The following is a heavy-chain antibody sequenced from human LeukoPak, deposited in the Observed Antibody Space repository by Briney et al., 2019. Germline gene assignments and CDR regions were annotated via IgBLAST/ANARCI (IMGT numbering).Heavy chain of an antibody. J-gene: IGHJ4*02. V-gene: IGHV6-1*01. CDR3: ARDVGTTGWHTFDY. D-gene: IGHD3-9*01. CDR1: GDRVSSNNGA. CDR2: TYYRSKWYN. Sequence: SQTLSLTCAISGDRVSSNNGAWNWITQSPSRGLEWLRGTYYRSKWYNDYAESLISRITISPVTSKNQYSLQLYSVTPEDTAVYYCARDVGTTGWHTFDYWGQGTLVTVSS.